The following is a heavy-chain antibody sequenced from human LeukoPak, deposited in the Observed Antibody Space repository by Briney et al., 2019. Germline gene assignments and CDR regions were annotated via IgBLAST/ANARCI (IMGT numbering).Heavy chain of an antibody. Sequence: GGSLRLSCAASRFTFSSYAMTWVRQAPGKGLEWVSTISGSGGSTYYADSVRGRFTISRDNSKNTLYLQMNSLRAEDTAVYYCAKADSSGPFRPFDYWGQGTLVTVSS. CDR1: RFTFSSYA. CDR2: ISGSGGST. D-gene: IGHD3-22*01. CDR3: AKADSSGPFRPFDY. J-gene: IGHJ4*02. V-gene: IGHV3-23*01.